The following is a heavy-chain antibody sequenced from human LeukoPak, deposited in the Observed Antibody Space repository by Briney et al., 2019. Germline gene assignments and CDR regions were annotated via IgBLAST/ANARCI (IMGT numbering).Heavy chain of an antibody. CDR1: RFIFSSYA. Sequence: GGSLRLSCAASRFIFSSYAMHWVRQAPGKGLEWVAVISYDGSNKYSADSVKGRFTISRDNSRDTLYLQMNSLRAEDAAVYYCASSTYSGSHWDAFDIWGQGTMVTVSS. J-gene: IGHJ3*02. CDR2: ISYDGSNK. D-gene: IGHD1-26*01. CDR3: ASSTYSGSHWDAFDI. V-gene: IGHV3-30*04.